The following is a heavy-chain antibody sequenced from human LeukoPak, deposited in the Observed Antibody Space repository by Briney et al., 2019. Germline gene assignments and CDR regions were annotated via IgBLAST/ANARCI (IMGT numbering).Heavy chain of an antibody. CDR3: ARGKKHLAFNS. Sequence: GGSLRLSCAASGFTFSSYEMNWVRQAPGKGLEWVSYISSSGSTIYYADSVKGRFTISRDNAKNSLYLQMNSLRAEDTAVYYCARGKKHLAFNSWAQGTLVTVPS. CDR2: ISSSGSTI. CDR1: GFTFSSYE. V-gene: IGHV3-48*03. J-gene: IGHJ4*02.